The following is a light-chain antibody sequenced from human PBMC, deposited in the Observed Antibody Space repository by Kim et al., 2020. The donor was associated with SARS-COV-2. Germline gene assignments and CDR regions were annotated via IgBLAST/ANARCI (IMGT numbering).Light chain of an antibody. CDR1: SLRIFY. Sequence: LWQTVRITCQGDSLRIFYPSWYQQKPGQAPLVLIYGNNNRPSWIPYRSSRSTSGNTASLTFPWAQAEDEADYYCNSRDITADHMVFGGGTQLTVL. CDR2: GNN. J-gene: IGLJ2*01. V-gene: IGLV3-19*01. CDR3: NSRDITADHMV.